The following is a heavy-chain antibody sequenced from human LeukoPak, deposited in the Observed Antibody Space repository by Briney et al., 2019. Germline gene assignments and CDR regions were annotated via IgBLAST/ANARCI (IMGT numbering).Heavy chain of an antibody. CDR3: ARAVWLGEYFDY. CDR2: INHSAST. Sequence: PSETLSLTCAVYGGSFSGYYWSWIRQPPGKGLEWIGEINHSASTKYNPSLKSRVTISVDTSKTQFSLKLSSVTAADTAVYYCARAVWLGEYFDYWGQGTLVTVSS. J-gene: IGHJ4*02. CDR1: GGSFSGYY. D-gene: IGHD3-10*01. V-gene: IGHV4-34*01.